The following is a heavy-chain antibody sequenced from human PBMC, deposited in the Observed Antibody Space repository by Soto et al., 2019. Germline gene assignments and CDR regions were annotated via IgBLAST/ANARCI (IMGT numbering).Heavy chain of an antibody. D-gene: IGHD3-22*01. CDR1: GGSISSGGYS. J-gene: IGHJ4*02. Sequence: SETLSLTCAVSGGSISSGGYSWSWIRQPPGKGLEWIGYIYHSGSTYYNPSLKSRVTISVDRSKNQFSLKLSSVTAADTAVYYCARGLDSSDFHFDYWGQGTLVTVSS. CDR2: IYHSGST. CDR3: ARGLDSSDFHFDY. V-gene: IGHV4-30-2*01.